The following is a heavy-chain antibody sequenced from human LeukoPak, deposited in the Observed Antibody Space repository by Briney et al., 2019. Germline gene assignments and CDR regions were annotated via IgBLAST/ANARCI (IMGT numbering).Heavy chain of an antibody. CDR2: ISAYNGNT. CDR3: ARDRDTAMGNFDY. Sequence: ASVKFSCKASGYTFTSYGISWVRQAPGQGLDGMGWISAYNGNTNYAQKLQGRVTMTTDTSTSTAYMVLRSLRSDDTAVHYCARDRDTAMGNFDYWGQGTLVTVSS. D-gene: IGHD5-18*01. J-gene: IGHJ4*02. V-gene: IGHV1-18*01. CDR1: GYTFTSYG.